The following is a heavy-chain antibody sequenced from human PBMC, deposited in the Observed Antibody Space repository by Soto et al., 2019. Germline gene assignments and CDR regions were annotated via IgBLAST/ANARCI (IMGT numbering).Heavy chain of an antibody. D-gene: IGHD3-22*01. J-gene: IGHJ3*02. CDR3: ARGRPFITMIVVGAHKGAFDI. CDR1: GGSFSGYY. CDR2: INHSGST. V-gene: IGHV4-34*01. Sequence: SETLSLTCAVYGGSFSGYYWSWIRQPPGKGLEWIGEINHSGSTNYNPSLKSRVTISVDTSKNQFSLKLSSVTAADTAVYYCARGRPFITMIVVGAHKGAFDI.